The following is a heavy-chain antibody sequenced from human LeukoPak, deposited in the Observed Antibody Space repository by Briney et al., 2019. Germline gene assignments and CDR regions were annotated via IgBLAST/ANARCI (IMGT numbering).Heavy chain of an antibody. V-gene: IGHV5-51*01. CDR2: IYASNSDA. D-gene: IGHD5-24*01. Sequence: GESLKIYCHGFGYPFTTSWIGWVRQVRGKGREWTAIIYASNSDAKYSPSFQGQVSISTDRSISTAYLHWSSLKASDTAIYYCAIINHPDGRVYWGQGTLVTVSS. CDR3: AIINHPDGRVY. CDR1: GYPFTTSW. J-gene: IGHJ4*02.